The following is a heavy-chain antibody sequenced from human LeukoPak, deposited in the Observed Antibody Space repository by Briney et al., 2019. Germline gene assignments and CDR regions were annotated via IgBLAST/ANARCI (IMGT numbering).Heavy chain of an antibody. D-gene: IGHD7-27*01. Sequence: PGGSLRLSCAASGFTFSSYGMIWVRQAPGKGLEWVSTITNSGDSTYYTDSVKGRFTISRDNSKNTVYLEMNSLRAEDTAVYYCARDGENHYYDYWGQGTLVTVST. V-gene: IGHV3-23*01. CDR1: GFTFSSYG. CDR3: ARDGENHYYDY. J-gene: IGHJ4*02. CDR2: ITNSGDST.